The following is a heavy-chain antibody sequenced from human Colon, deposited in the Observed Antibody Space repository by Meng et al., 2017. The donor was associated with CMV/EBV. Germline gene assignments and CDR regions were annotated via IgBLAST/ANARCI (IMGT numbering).Heavy chain of an antibody. CDR1: GFTFSDYA. CDR3: ARDSLIWFADEDSKYHYYGMDV. J-gene: IGHJ6*02. Sequence: GGSLRLSCAASGFTFSDYALSWVRQAPGKGLEWVSLIYSGGRTYYADSVKGRFTISRDNSKNTVYLQMNSLRAEDTAVYYCARDSLIWFADEDSKYHYYGMDVWGQGTTVTVSS. CDR2: IYSGGRT. V-gene: IGHV3-53*01. D-gene: IGHD3-10*01.